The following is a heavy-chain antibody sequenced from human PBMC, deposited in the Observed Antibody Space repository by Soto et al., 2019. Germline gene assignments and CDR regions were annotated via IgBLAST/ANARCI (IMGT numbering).Heavy chain of an antibody. CDR2: IDPSDSYT. D-gene: IGHD3-10*01. J-gene: IGHJ6*02. CDR3: ARVYYPPANYYGMDV. CDR1: GYSFTSYW. Sequence: PGESLKISCKGSGYSFTSYWISWVRQMPGKGLEWMGRIDPSDSYTNYSPSFQGHVTISADKSISTAYLQWSSLKASDTAMYYCARVYYPPANYYGMDVWGQGTTVTVSS. V-gene: IGHV5-10-1*01.